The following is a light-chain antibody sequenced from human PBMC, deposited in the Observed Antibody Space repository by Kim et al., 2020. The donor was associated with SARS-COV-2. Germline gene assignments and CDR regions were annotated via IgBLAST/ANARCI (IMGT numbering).Light chain of an antibody. CDR3: QSSDPSSHWV. CDR1: SGTISTRY. J-gene: IGLJ3*02. Sequence: NFTLTQPHSVSQSPGKTVIISCTRSSGTISTRYVQWYQQRPGSATTTVIYEDDRRPSGVPDRFSGSIDYSSNSASLTISGLKTEDEADYYCQSSDPSSHWVFGGGTQLTVL. CDR2: EDD. V-gene: IGLV6-57*04.